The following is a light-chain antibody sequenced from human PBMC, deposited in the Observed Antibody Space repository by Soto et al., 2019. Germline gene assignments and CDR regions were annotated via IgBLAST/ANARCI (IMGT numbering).Light chain of an antibody. CDR2: VAS. CDR3: QQYSHWPPLT. J-gene: IGKJ4*01. V-gene: IGKV3-15*01. CDR1: QSVSNN. Sequence: EIVMTQSPATLSVSPGERATLSCRASQSVSNNLAWYQVKPGQAPRLLIYVASIRATGIPARFSGSGSGTEFTLTISSLQSEDFAVYYCQQYSHWPPLTFGGGTKVEI.